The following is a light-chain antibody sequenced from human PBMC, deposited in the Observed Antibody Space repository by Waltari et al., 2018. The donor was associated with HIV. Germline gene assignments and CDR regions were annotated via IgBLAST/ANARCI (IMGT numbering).Light chain of an antibody. CDR3: STWDSSLSAYV. J-gene: IGLJ1*01. Sequence: AGPTQPPPVSKGLRQTATLTCPGNSNEVGNQEPAWLQQNPGHPPKVLSNKNHTRPSGISERFSASRSGNTATLTITGLQPEDEADYYCSTWDSSLSAYVFGTGTKVTVL. CDR1: SNEVGNQE. V-gene: IGLV10-54*04. CDR2: KNH.